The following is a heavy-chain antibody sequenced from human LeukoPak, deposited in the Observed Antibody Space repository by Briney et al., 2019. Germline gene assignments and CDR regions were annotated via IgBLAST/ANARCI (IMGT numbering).Heavy chain of an antibody. J-gene: IGHJ4*02. CDR1: GFTFSSYA. V-gene: IGHV3-43*02. D-gene: IGHD2-2*01. CDR2: ISGDGGST. Sequence: GRSLRLSCAASGFTFSSYAMHWVRQPPGKSLEWVSLISGDGGSTYYADSVKGRFTVSRDNSKNSLYLQMNSLRTEDTALYYCAKDISRNFVVVPAADYWGQGTLVTVSS. CDR3: AKDISRNFVVVPAADY.